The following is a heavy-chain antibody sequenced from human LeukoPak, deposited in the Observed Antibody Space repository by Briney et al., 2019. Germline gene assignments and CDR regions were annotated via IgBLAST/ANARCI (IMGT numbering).Heavy chain of an antibody. Sequence: SETLSLTCTVSGDSISSSNYFWGWIRQPPGRRLQYIGTIYYSGSTYYNPSLKSRVTISVDTSRNQFSLKLSSVTAADTAVYYCARDLPDIVVVPAAIYDYWGQGTLVTVSS. CDR2: IYYSGST. D-gene: IGHD2-2*01. CDR1: GDSISSSNYF. J-gene: IGHJ4*02. V-gene: IGHV4-39*01. CDR3: ARDLPDIVVVPAAIYDY.